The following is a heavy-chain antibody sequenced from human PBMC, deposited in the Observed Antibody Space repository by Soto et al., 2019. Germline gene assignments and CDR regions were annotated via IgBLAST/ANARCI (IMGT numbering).Heavy chain of an antibody. CDR1: GGSISSGGSS. CDR3: ARDDSGFSGSHYIDYFNY. J-gene: IGHJ4*02. Sequence: PSETLSLTCAVSGGSISSGGSSWSWIRQPPGQGLEWIGYIYYSGSTNYNPSLKSRVTISVDTSAGTVYMQLSSLTSEDTAVYYRARDDSGFSGSHYIDYFNYWGQGALVTVSS. D-gene: IGHD1-26*01. V-gene: IGHV4-61*08. CDR2: IYYSGST.